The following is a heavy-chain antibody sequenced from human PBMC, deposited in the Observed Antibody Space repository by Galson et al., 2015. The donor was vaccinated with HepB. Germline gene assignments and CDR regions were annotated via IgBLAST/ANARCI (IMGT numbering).Heavy chain of an antibody. V-gene: IGHV3-23*01. CDR1: GFTFSSYV. CDR3: AKDHARDH. J-gene: IGHJ4*02. CDR2: ISSSGENT. Sequence: SLRLSCAASGFTFSSYVMTWVRQAPGKGLEWVSGISSSGENTYYGDSVKGRFTISRDNSKNTLYLQMNSLRAEDTAVYYCAKDHARDHWGQGTLVTVSS.